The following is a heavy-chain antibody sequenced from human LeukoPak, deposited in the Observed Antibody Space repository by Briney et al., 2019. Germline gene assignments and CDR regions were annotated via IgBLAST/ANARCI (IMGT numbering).Heavy chain of an antibody. Sequence: TGGSLRLSCAASGFTFSSYWMHWVRQAPGEGLVWVSRINSDGSSTSYADSVKGRFTISRDNAKNTLYLQMNSLRAEDTAVYYCARVRSGYYIDYWGQGTLVTVSS. CDR1: GFTFSSYW. J-gene: IGHJ4*02. V-gene: IGHV3-74*01. CDR3: ARVRSGYYIDY. D-gene: IGHD3-3*01. CDR2: INSDGSST.